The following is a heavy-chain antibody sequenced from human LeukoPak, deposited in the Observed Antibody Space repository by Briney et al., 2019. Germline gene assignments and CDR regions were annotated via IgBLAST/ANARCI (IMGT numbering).Heavy chain of an antibody. CDR1: GGSSSGYY. D-gene: IGHD3-22*01. J-gene: IGHJ4*02. V-gene: IGHV4-34*01. CDR2: INHSGST. CDR3: ARRRYDASGYYPSRGRYFDY. Sequence: QPSETLSLTCAVYGGSSSGYYWSWVRQPPEKGLEWIGEINHSGSTNYNPPLKSRVTISVDTSKNQFSLELTSVTAADTAVYYCARRRYDASGYYPSRGRYFDYWGQGTLVTVSS.